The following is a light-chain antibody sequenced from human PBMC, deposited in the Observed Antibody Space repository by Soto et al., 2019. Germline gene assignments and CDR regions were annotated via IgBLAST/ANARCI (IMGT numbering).Light chain of an antibody. Sequence: DIVLPPSPGTLSLSHGERAPLSCMASQSVSSSYLAWYQQKPGQAPRRRIYGASSRATGIPDKFSCSGSGTYFTRTISRLEPEDFAVYYCQQNDTSPLTFGGGTKVDIK. CDR1: QSVSSSY. CDR3: QQNDTSPLT. CDR2: GAS. J-gene: IGKJ4*01. V-gene: IGKV3-20*01.